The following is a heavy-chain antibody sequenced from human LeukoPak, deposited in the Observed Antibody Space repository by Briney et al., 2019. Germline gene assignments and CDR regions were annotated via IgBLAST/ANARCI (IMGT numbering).Heavy chain of an antibody. Sequence: LSLTCTVSGGSISSYYWSWIRQPPGKGLEWVGRSGDKSNGYSTEYAASVKGRFTISRDESTNSLYLQMNGLKTDDTALYYCTRGFFGTNTYYSDYWGQGTLVTVSS. CDR1: GGSISSYY. CDR3: TRGFFGTNTYYSDY. D-gene: IGHD2-8*01. CDR2: SGDKSNGYST. V-gene: IGHV3-72*01. J-gene: IGHJ4*02.